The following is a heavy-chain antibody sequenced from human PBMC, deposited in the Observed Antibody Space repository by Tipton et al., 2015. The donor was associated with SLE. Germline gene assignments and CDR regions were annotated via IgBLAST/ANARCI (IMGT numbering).Heavy chain of an antibody. D-gene: IGHD6-19*01. J-gene: IGHJ6*02. CDR1: GGSISSSSYY. CDR2: IYYSGST. Sequence: TLSLTCTVSGGSISSSSYYWSWIRQPPGKGLEWIGYIYYSGSTNYNPSLKSRVTISVDTSKNQFSLKLSSVTAADTAVYYCARGLKGSSGWYLRHPSGMDVWGQGTTVTVSS. CDR3: ARGLKGSSGWYLRHPSGMDV. V-gene: IGHV4-61*01.